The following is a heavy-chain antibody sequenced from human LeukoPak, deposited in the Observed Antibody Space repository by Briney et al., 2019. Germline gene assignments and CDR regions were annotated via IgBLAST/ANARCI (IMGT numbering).Heavy chain of an antibody. Sequence: GGSLRLSCAAPGFTFSSYEMNWVRQAPGEGPEWVSYISASGSTILYADSVKGRFTISRDNAKNSLYLQMNSLRAEDTAVYYCARSGTYCTEGICYTGYYFDFWGQGTLVTVSS. D-gene: IGHD2-8*01. CDR2: ISASGSTI. V-gene: IGHV3-48*03. CDR1: GFTFSSYE. J-gene: IGHJ4*02. CDR3: ARSGTYCTEGICYTGYYFDF.